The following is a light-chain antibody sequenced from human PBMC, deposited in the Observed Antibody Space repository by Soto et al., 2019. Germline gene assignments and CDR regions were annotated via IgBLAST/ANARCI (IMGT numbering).Light chain of an antibody. J-gene: IGKJ2*01. CDR1: QSVGSN. V-gene: IGKV3-15*01. CDR2: GAS. Sequence: EIVMTQSPATLSVSPGERATLSCRASQSVGSNLAWYQQKPGQAPRLLIDGASTKATGIPAKFSGSGSGTEFPLTISSLQSEDFALYYCQQYNSWPPGYTFGQGTKLEIK. CDR3: QQYNSWPPGYT.